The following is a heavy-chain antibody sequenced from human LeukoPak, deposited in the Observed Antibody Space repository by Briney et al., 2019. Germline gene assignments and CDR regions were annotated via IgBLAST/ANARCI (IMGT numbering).Heavy chain of an antibody. Sequence: ASVKVSCKASGYTFIAYGLHWVRQAPGQRPEWMGWINAGNGDTKYSQNFQGRVTITGDASATTAYMELSSLRSDDTAVYFCARGGRLLWFGEFDYWGQGTLVTVSS. D-gene: IGHD3-10*01. CDR1: GYTFIAYG. V-gene: IGHV1-3*01. J-gene: IGHJ4*02. CDR2: INAGNGDT. CDR3: ARGGRLLWFGEFDY.